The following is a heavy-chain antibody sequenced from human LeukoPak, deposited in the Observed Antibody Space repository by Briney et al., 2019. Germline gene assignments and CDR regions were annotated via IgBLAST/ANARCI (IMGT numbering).Heavy chain of an antibody. Sequence: GGSLRLSCAASGFTFSSYGMHWVRQAPGKGLEWVAVIWYDGSNKYYADSVKGRFTISRDNSKNTLYLQMNSLRAEDTAVYYCARDARLYDYDFWSGYSHFDYWGQGTLVTVSS. D-gene: IGHD3-3*01. CDR2: IWYDGSNK. CDR1: GFTFSSYG. V-gene: IGHV3-33*01. J-gene: IGHJ4*02. CDR3: ARDARLYDYDFWSGYSHFDY.